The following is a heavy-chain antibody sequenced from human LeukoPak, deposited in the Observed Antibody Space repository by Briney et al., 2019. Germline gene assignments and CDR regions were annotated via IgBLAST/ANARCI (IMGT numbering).Heavy chain of an antibody. CDR3: ARGFSDSSGKRLDY. V-gene: IGHV1-2*02. CDR1: GYTFTVNY. CDR2: INPNSGGT. D-gene: IGHD3-22*01. Sequence: ASVKVSCKPSGYTFTVNYVHWVRQAPGQGLEWVGWINPNSGGTYYAQKFQGRVTMTRDTSISTAYMDLSRLTSDDTAVYYCARGFSDSSGKRLDYWGQGTLVTVPS. J-gene: IGHJ4*02.